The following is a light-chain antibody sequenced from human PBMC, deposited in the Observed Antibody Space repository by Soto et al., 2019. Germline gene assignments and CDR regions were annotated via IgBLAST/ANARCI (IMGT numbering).Light chain of an antibody. J-gene: IGKJ1*01. Sequence: EIVMTQSPATLSVSPGERATLSCRASQSVRSDLAWYQQKPGQAPRLLIYGASTRATGIPARFSGSGSGTEFTLTISSLQSEDFAVYYCQQYNNWPWTFGQGTEVEIK. CDR2: GAS. CDR1: QSVRSD. CDR3: QQYNNWPWT. V-gene: IGKV3-15*01.